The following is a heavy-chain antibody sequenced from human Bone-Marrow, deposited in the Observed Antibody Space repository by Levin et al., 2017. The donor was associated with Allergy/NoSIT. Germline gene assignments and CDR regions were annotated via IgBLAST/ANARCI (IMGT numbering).Heavy chain of an antibody. J-gene: IGHJ4*02. D-gene: IGHD3-3*01. V-gene: IGHV4-34*01. CDR2: INHSGST. CDR1: GGSFSGYY. CDR3: ARSGVSGPLGY. Sequence: SQTLSLTCAVYGGSFSGYYWSWIRQPPGKGLEWIGEINHSGSTNYNPSLKSRVTISVDTSKNQFSLKLSSVTAADTAVYYCARSGVSGPLGYWGQGTLVTVSS.